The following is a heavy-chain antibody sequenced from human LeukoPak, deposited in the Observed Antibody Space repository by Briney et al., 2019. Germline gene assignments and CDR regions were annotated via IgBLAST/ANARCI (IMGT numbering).Heavy chain of an antibody. J-gene: IGHJ4*02. CDR1: GFTFSNYW. CDR3: ARALHGWGLPSDY. CDR2: ISSSSSTI. V-gene: IGHV3-48*02. Sequence: GGSLRLSCAASGFTFSNYWMSWVRQAPGKGLEWVSYISSSSSTIYYADSVKGRFTISRDNAKNSLYLQMNSLRDDDTAVYYCARALHGWGLPSDYWGQGTLVTVSS. D-gene: IGHD1-26*01.